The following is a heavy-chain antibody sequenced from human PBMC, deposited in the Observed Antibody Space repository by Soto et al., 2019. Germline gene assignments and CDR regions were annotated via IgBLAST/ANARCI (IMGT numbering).Heavy chain of an antibody. CDR1: GGTFSSYA. CDR3: ARDWTHYDSSGPGDY. J-gene: IGHJ4*02. V-gene: IGHV1-3*01. D-gene: IGHD3-22*01. CDR2: INAGNGDT. Sequence: GASVKVSCKASGGTFSSYAISWVRQAPGQGLEWMGWINAGNGDTKYSQKFQGRVTITRDTSANTAYMELSSLRSEDTAVFYCARDWTHYDSSGPGDYWGQGTLVTVSS.